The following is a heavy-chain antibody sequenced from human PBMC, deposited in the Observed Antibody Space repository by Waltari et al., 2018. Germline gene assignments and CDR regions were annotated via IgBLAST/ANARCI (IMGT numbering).Heavy chain of an antibody. D-gene: IGHD2-15*01. CDR3: ASNYCSGGSCYPGVVSDSPYYYYYYMDV. J-gene: IGHJ6*03. CDR2: IYYSGST. Sequence: QVQLQESGPGLVKPSETLSLTCTVSGGSISSYYWSWIRQPPGKGLEWIGYIYYSGSTNDNPSLKSRVTISVDTSKNQCSLKLSSVTAADTAVYYCASNYCSGGSCYPGVVSDSPYYYYYYMDVWGKGTTVTVSS. CDR1: GGSISSYY. V-gene: IGHV4-59*01.